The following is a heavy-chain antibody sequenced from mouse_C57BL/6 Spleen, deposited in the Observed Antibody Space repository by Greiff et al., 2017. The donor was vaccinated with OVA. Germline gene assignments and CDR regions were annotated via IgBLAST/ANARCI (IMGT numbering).Heavy chain of an antibody. V-gene: IGHV1-82*01. CDR2: IYPGDGDT. CDR3: ARGDYDYEGAY. J-gene: IGHJ3*01. Sequence: VKLMESGPELVKPGASVKISCKASGYAFSSSWMNWVKQRPGKGLEWIGRIYPGDGDTNYNGKFKGKATLTADKSSSTAYMQLSSLTSEDSAVYFCARGDYDYEGAYWGQGTLVTVSA. D-gene: IGHD2-4*01. CDR1: GYAFSSSW.